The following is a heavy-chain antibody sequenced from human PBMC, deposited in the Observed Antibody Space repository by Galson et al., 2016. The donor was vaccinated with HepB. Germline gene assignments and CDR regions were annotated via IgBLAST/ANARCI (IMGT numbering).Heavy chain of an antibody. CDR1: GFSLSTTGMC. D-gene: IGHD3-10*01. CDR2: INWDDDK. V-gene: IGHV2-70*01. CDR3: ARFYGSAKYYMNNRFDP. J-gene: IGHJ5*02. Sequence: PALVNPTQTLTLTCTFSGFSLSTTGMCVSWIRQPPGKALEWLALINWDDDKYYSTSLKTRLTISKDTSKNQVVLTVTNMDPVDTATYYCARFYGSAKYYMNNRFDPWGQGTLVTVSS.